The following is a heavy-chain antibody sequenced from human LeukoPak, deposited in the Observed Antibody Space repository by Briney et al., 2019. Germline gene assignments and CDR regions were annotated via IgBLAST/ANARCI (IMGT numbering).Heavy chain of an antibody. CDR1: GFSFSSYW. J-gene: IGHJ3*02. D-gene: IGHD3-22*01. V-gene: IGHV3-74*01. Sequence: GGSLRLSCAASGFSFSSYWMHWVRQAPGKGLVWVSRINSDGSRTSYADSVKGRFSISRDNAKNTVYLQMNSLRAEDTAVYYCARDSRDSSASHAFDIWGQGTMVTVSS. CDR3: ARDSRDSSASHAFDI. CDR2: INSDGSRT.